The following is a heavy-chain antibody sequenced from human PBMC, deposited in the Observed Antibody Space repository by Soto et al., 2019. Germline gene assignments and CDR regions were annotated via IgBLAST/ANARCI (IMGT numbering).Heavy chain of an antibody. D-gene: IGHD2-15*01. V-gene: IGHV1-46*01. CDR2: INPSGGST. CDR1: GYTFTSYY. Sequence: QEQLVQSGAEVKKPGASVKDSCKASGYTFTSYYMHWVRQAPGQGLEWMGIINPSGGSTSYAQKFQGRVTMTRDTSTSTVYMELSSLRSEDTAVYYCARVGCSGGSCYAVDYWGQGTLVTVSS. J-gene: IGHJ4*02. CDR3: ARVGCSGGSCYAVDY.